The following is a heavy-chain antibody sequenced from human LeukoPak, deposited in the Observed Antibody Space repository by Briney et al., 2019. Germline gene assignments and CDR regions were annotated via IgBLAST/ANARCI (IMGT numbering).Heavy chain of an antibody. V-gene: IGHV3-23*01. D-gene: IGHD2-15*01. J-gene: IGHJ6*02. CDR1: GFTFSSYA. CDR3: AKECSGGSCYSAGQSYYYGMDV. CDR2: ISGSGAST. Sequence: GGSLRLSCAASGFTFSSYAMSWVRQAPGRGLEWVSAISGSGASTYYADSVWGRFTISRDNSKNTLYLHMSSLRAEDTAAYYCAKECSGGSCYSAGQSYYYGMDVWGQGTTVTVSS.